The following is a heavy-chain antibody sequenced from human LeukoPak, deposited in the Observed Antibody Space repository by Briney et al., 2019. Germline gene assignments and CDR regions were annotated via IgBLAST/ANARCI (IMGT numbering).Heavy chain of an antibody. V-gene: IGHV4-61*02. D-gene: IGHD3-10*01. CDR1: GGSISSGSYC. J-gene: IGHJ4*02. CDR2: IYTSGST. Sequence: SETLSLTCTVSGGSISSGSYCWSWIRQPAGKGLEWIGRIYTSGSTNYNPSLKSRVTISVDTSKNQFSLKLSSVTAADTAVYYCARFSGSYCDYWGQGTLVTVSS. CDR3: ARFSGSYCDY.